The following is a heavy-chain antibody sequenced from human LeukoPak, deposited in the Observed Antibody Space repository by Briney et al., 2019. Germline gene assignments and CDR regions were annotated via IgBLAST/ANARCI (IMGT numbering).Heavy chain of an antibody. CDR3: ARRYGGNSRAFDY. D-gene: IGHD4-23*01. V-gene: IGHV5-51*01. CDR1: GYRFTSYW. J-gene: IGHJ4*02. CDR2: IYPSDSDT. Sequence: GESLKISCKGSGYRFTSYWIGWVRQMPGKGLEWMGIIYPSDSDTRYSPSFQGQVTISVDKSVSTAYLQWSSLKASDTAMYYCARRYGGNSRAFDYWGQGTLVTVSS.